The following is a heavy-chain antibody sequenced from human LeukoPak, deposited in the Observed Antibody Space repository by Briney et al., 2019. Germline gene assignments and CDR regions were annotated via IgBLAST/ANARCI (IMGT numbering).Heavy chain of an antibody. Sequence: GGSLRLSCAASGFTFSSYGMHWVRQAPGKGLEGVAFIRYDGSNKDYADSVKGRFTISRDNSKNTLYLQMNSLRAEDTAVYYCAKVKLWLSSYYYYGMDVWGQGTTVTVSS. CDR3: AKVKLWLSSYYYYGMDV. D-gene: IGHD5-18*01. J-gene: IGHJ6*02. V-gene: IGHV3-30*02. CDR1: GFTFSSYG. CDR2: IRYDGSNK.